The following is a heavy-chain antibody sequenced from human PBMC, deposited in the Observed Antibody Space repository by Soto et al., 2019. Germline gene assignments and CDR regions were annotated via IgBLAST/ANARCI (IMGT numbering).Heavy chain of an antibody. CDR3: ASLYYYDDSAYYYGRWFDP. J-gene: IGHJ5*02. D-gene: IGHD3-22*01. CDR2: IYYSGNT. V-gene: IGHV4-39*01. CDR1: GGSINSPTYS. Sequence: QLQLQESGPGLVRPSETLSLTCTVFGGSINSPTYSWGWIRQPPGKGLEWIGNIYYSGNTFYNPSLESRVTISVDTSRNHFSLRLSSVTATDTAVYYCASLYYYDDSAYYYGRWFDPWVQGTLVTVSS.